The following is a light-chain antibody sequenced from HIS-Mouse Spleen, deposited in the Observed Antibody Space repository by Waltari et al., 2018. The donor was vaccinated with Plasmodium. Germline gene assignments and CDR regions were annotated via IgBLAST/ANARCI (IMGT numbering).Light chain of an antibody. CDR3: QQYDNLPPLFT. CDR2: DAS. CDR1: QDISNY. V-gene: IGKV1-33*01. Sequence: DIQMTKSPSSLSASVGDRVTITCQASQDISNYLNWYQQKPGKAPKLLIYDASNLETGVPSRCSGSGSWTGFTFTISSLQPEDIATYYCQQYDNLPPLFTFGPGTKVDIK. J-gene: IGKJ3*01.